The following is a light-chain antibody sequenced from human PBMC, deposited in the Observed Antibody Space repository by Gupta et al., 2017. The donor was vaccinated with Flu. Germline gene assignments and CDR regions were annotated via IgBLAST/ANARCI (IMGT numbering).Light chain of an antibody. CDR2: AAS. CDR3: QQSFSIPT. CDR1: QKISSN. J-gene: IGKJ1*01. V-gene: IGKV1-39*01. Sequence: SPSSLSASVGDRVIITCRASQKISSNLNWYQQKPGKVPKLLISAASSLQSGVPSKFSGSGSGTEFTLTIGSLQPEDVATYYCQQSFSIPTFGQGTKVEIK.